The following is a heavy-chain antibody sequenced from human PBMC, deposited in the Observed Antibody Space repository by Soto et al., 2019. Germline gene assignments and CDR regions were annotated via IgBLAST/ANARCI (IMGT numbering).Heavy chain of an antibody. V-gene: IGHV4-34*01. CDR2: INHSGST. D-gene: IGHD3-10*01. J-gene: IGHJ4*02. Sequence: QVQLQQWGAGLLKPSETLSLTCAVYGGSFSGYYWSWIRQPPGKGLEWIGEINHSGSTNYNPSLKSRATISVDTSKNQFSLKLSSVTAADTAVYYCARPAYYGSGSYNYWGQGTLVTVSS. CDR3: ARPAYYGSGSYNY. CDR1: GGSFSGYY.